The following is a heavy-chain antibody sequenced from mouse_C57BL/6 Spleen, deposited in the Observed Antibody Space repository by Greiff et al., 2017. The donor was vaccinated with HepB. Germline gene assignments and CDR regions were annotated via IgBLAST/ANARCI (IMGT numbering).Heavy chain of an antibody. J-gene: IGHJ4*01. V-gene: IGHV1-63*01. CDR3: ARRSSYDYYAMDY. Sequence: QVQLQQSGAELVRPGTSVKMSCKASGYTFTNYWIGWAKQRPGHGLEWIGDIYPGGGYTNYNEKFKGKATLTADKSSSTAYMQFSSLTSEDSAIYDCARRSSYDYYAMDYWGQGTSVTVSS. CDR1: GYTFTNYW. D-gene: IGHD1-1*01. CDR2: IYPGGGYT.